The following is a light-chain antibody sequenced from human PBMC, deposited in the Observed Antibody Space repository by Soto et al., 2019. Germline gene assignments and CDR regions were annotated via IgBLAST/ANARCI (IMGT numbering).Light chain of an antibody. Sequence: QTVVTQPRSVSGSPGQSVTISCTGTSSDVGGYNYVSWYQQHPGKAPKLMIYDVSKRPSGVPDRFSGSKSGNTASLTISGLQAEDEAEYYCCSYAGSYTLVFGGGTKLTVL. J-gene: IGLJ2*01. V-gene: IGLV2-11*01. CDR1: SSDVGGYNY. CDR2: DVS. CDR3: CSYAGSYTLV.